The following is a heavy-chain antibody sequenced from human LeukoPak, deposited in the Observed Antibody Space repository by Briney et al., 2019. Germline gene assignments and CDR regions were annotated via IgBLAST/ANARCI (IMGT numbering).Heavy chain of an antibody. CDR1: GYTFTGYY. D-gene: IGHD6-19*01. CDR3: ARARGWYHTVDY. J-gene: IGHJ4*02. Sequence: ASVKVSCKASGYTFTGYYMHWVRQAPGQGLEWMGWINPNSGGTNYAQKFQGRVTMTRDTSISTAYMELSRLRSDDTAVYYCARARGWYHTVDYWGQGTLVTVSS. CDR2: INPNSGGT. V-gene: IGHV1-2*02.